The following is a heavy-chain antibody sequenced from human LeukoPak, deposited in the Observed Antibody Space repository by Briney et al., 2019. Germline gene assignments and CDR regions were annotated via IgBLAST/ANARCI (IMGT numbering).Heavy chain of an antibody. D-gene: IGHD3-10*02. CDR3: AVLFGELLNSGDY. V-gene: IGHV4-34*01. J-gene: IGHJ4*02. CDR2: INHSGST. Sequence: PSETLSLTCAVYGGSFSGYYWSWIRQPPGKGLEWIGEINHSGSTNYNPSLKSRVTISVDTSKNQFSLKLSSVTAADTAVYYCAVLFGELLNSGDYWGQGTLVTVSS. CDR1: GGSFSGYY.